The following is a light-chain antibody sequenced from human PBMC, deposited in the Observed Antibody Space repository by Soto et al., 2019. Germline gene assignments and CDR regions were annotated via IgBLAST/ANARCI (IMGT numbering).Light chain of an antibody. Sequence: QSVLTQPPSASGTPGQRVTISCSGSSSNIGGNTVNWCQQLPGTAPKLLIYNNNQRPSGVPDRFSGSKSGTSASLAISGLQSEHRAVYYCVVWDASLNGWVFGGGTKLPVL. J-gene: IGLJ3*02. CDR1: SSNIGGNT. CDR3: VVWDASLNGWV. CDR2: NNN. V-gene: IGLV1-44*01.